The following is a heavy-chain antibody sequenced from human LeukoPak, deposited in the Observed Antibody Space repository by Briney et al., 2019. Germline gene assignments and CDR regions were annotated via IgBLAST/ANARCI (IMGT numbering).Heavy chain of an antibody. D-gene: IGHD2-21*02. CDR2: IHPNNGNT. CDR1: GYTFTSYY. V-gene: IGHV1-46*01. CDR3: ARGSLVVVTAISFDY. J-gene: IGHJ4*02. Sequence: ASVKVSCKASGYTFTSYYMHWVRQAPGQGLEWVGIIHPNNGNTRYAQKFQGRVTMTRDTSTSTVYMELSSLRSEDTAVYYCARGSLVVVTAISFDYWGQGTLVTVSS.